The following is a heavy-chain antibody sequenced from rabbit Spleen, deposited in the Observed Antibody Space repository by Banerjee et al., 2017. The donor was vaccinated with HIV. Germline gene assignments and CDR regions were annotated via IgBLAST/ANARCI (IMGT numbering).Heavy chain of an antibody. V-gene: IGHV1S45*01. Sequence: QEQLVESGGGLVKPEGSLTLTCKGSGLSLSDKDVMCWVRQAPGKGLGWIACINTVTGNSVAARGAKGRFTATKTSSTTVTLQMTRPTAADTATYFCARDVTDVIGCNFKLWGQGTLVTVS. CDR3: ARDVTDVIGCNFKL. CDR2: INTVTGNS. D-gene: IGHD7-1*01. J-gene: IGHJ4*01. CDR1: GLSLSDKDV.